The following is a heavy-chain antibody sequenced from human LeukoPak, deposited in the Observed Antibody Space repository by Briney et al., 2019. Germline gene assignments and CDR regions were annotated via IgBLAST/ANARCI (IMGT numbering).Heavy chain of an antibody. Sequence: GASVKVSCKASGGTFSSYAISWVRQAPGQGLEWMGRIIPILGIANYAQKSQGRVTITADKSTSTAYMELSSLRSEDTAVYYCARTTMVRGVITYNYYYYYGMDVWGQGTTVTVSS. J-gene: IGHJ6*02. CDR3: ARTTMVRGVITYNYYYYYGMDV. CDR2: IIPILGIA. V-gene: IGHV1-69*04. D-gene: IGHD3-10*01. CDR1: GGTFSSYA.